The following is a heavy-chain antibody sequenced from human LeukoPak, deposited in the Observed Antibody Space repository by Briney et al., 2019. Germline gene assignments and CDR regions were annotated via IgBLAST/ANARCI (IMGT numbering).Heavy chain of an antibody. V-gene: IGHV1-2*02. J-gene: IGHJ4*02. Sequence: ASVKVSCKASGYTFTGYYMHWVRQAPGQGLEWMGWINPNSGGTNYAQKFQGRVTMTRDTSISTAYMELSRLRSDDTAVYYCARVGGRYQLLSRYYFDYWGQGPLVTVSS. D-gene: IGHD2-2*01. CDR2: INPNSGGT. CDR3: ARVGGRYQLLSRYYFDY. CDR1: GYTFTGYY.